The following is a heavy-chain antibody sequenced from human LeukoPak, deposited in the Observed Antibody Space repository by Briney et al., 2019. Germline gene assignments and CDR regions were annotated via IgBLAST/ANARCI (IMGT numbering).Heavy chain of an antibody. CDR3: ARSPHILTGENFDY. V-gene: IGHV1-2*02. CDR1: GYTFTGYY. Sequence: ASVKVSCKASGYTFTGYYMHWVRQAPGQGLEWTGWINPNHGDTNYAQKFQDRVSMTRDTSISTAYMHLSRLRSDDTAVYYCARSPHILTGENFDYWGQGTLLTVSS. CDR2: INPNHGDT. D-gene: IGHD3-9*01. J-gene: IGHJ4*02.